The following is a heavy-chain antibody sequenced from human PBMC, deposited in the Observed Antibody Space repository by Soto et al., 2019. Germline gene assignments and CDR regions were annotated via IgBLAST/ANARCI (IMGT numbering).Heavy chain of an antibody. CDR1: GGSISSYY. CDR3: ARTALGWFDP. CDR2: IFYSGRSGST. D-gene: IGHD2-21*02. Sequence: SETLSLTCSVSGGSISSYYWSWIRQPPGKGLEWIGYIFYSGRSGSTNYNPSLKSRVAISVDTSKNQFSLKLRTVTAADTAVYYCARTALGWFDPWGQGTLVVVSS. J-gene: IGHJ5*02. V-gene: IGHV4-59*01.